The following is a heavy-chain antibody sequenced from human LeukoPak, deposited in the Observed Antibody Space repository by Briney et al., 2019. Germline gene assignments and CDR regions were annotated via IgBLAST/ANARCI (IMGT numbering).Heavy chain of an antibody. J-gene: IGHJ3*02. D-gene: IGHD3-22*01. V-gene: IGHV1-8*01. CDR3: ARRPYYYDSSGWAFDI. Sequence: EASVKVSCKASGYTFTSYDINWVRQATGQGLEWMGWMNPNSGNTGYAQKFQGRVTMTRNTSISTAYMELSSLGSEDTAVYYCARRPYYYDSSGWAFDIWGQGTMVTVSS. CDR2: MNPNSGNT. CDR1: GYTFTSYD.